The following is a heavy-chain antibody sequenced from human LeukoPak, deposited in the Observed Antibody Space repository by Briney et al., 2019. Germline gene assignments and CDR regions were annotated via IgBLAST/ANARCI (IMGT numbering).Heavy chain of an antibody. J-gene: IGHJ6*02. CDR3: ASRSQRSHDYGDYEYYYYGMDV. Sequence: GASVTVSCKASGGTFSSYAISWVRQAPGQGLEWMGGIIPIFGTANYAQKFQGRVTITADESTSTAYMELSSLRSEDTAVYYCASRSQRSHDYGDYEYYYYGMDVWGQGTTVTVSS. D-gene: IGHD4-17*01. CDR2: IIPIFGTA. CDR1: GGTFSSYA. V-gene: IGHV1-69*13.